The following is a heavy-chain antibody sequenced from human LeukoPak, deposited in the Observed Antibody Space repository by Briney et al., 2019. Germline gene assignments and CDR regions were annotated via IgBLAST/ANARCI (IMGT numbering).Heavy chain of an antibody. CDR3: ARPFPHYYDCSGLNY. D-gene: IGHD3-22*01. CDR1: GFTFSSYE. Sequence: GGSLRLSCAASGFTFSSYEMNWVRQAPGKGLEWVSYISSSGSTIYYADSVKGRFTISRDNAKNSLYLQMNSLRAEDTAVYYCARPFPHYYDCSGLNYWGQGTLVTVSS. CDR2: ISSSGSTI. J-gene: IGHJ4*02. V-gene: IGHV3-48*03.